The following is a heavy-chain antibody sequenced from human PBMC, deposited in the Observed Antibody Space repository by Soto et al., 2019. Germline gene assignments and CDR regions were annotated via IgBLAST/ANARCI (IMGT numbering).Heavy chain of an antibody. CDR1: GGSISSGGYS. CDR2: IYHSGST. CDR3: AGRDITMVRGVGWFDP. V-gene: IGHV4-30-2*01. J-gene: IGHJ5*02. Sequence: SETLSLTCAVSGGSISSGGYSWSWIRQPPGKGLEWIGYIYHSGSTYYNPSLKSRVTISVDRSKNQFSLKLSSVTAADTAVYYCAGRDITMVRGVGWFDPWGQGTLVTVSS. D-gene: IGHD3-10*01.